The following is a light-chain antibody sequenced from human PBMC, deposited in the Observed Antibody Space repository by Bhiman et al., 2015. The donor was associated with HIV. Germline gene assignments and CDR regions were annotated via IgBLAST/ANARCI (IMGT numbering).Light chain of an antibody. V-gene: IGLV2-14*03. CDR1: GSDVGGYNH. Sequence: QSALTQPASVSGSPGQSITISCTGTGSDVGGYNHVSWYQQHPGKAPKLMIYDVSNRPSGVSNRFSGSKSGNTASLTISGLQAEDEADYYCSSYTSSSTSVVFGGGTKLTVL. J-gene: IGLJ2*01. CDR2: DVS. CDR3: SSYTSSSTSVV.